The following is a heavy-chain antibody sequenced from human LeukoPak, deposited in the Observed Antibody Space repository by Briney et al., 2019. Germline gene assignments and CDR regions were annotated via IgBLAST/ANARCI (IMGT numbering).Heavy chain of an antibody. CDR1: GGSISSYY. CDR3: ARCTSTTCYNFDY. D-gene: IGHD2/OR15-2a*01. V-gene: IGHV4-59*01. J-gene: IGHJ4*02. Sequence: SETLSLTCTVSGGSISSYYGSWFRQPPGKGLEWIGYIYYSGSTNYNPSLKSRVTISADTSKNQSSLKLSSVTAADTAVYYCARCTSTTCYNFDYWGQGTLVTVSS. CDR2: IYYSGST.